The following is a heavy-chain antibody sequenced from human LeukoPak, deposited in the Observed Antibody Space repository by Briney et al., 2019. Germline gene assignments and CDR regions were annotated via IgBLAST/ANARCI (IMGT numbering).Heavy chain of an antibody. CDR3: ARGSGWYHY. Sequence: PGGSLRLSCAASGFTFSTNWMSWVRQAPGKGLEWVANIKPDGSDKYYVDSVKGRFTVPRDNAKNSLSLQMSSLRAEDTAVYYCARGSGWYHYWGQGTLVTVSS. V-gene: IGHV3-7*04. J-gene: IGHJ4*02. CDR1: GFTFSTNW. D-gene: IGHD1-14*01. CDR2: IKPDGSDK.